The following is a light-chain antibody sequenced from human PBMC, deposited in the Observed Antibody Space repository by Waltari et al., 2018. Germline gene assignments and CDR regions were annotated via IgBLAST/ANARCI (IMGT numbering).Light chain of an antibody. CDR2: GST. Sequence: QSVLTQPPSVSGAPGQRVTIACTGSGSNIGAGHDVHWYQQLPRAAPKLLIYGSTSRPLGVPARFFGSTSGASASLAIIGLQAEDEADYYCQSYDTSLSVVFGGGTKLTVL. J-gene: IGLJ3*02. CDR1: GSNIGAGHD. CDR3: QSYDTSLSVV. V-gene: IGLV1-40*01.